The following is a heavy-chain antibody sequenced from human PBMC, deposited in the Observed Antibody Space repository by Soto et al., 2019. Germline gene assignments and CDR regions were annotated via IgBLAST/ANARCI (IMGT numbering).Heavy chain of an antibody. CDR2: IYYSGST. J-gene: IGHJ4*02. Sequence: QVQLQESGPGLVKPSQTLSLTCTVSGGPISSGGYYWSWIRQHPGKGLEWIGYIYYSGSTYYNPSLKSRVTISVDTSKNQFSLKLSSVTAADTAVYYCARAYGSGSYYLDYWGQGTLVTVSS. V-gene: IGHV4-31*03. CDR1: GGPISSGGYY. CDR3: ARAYGSGSYYLDY. D-gene: IGHD3-10*01.